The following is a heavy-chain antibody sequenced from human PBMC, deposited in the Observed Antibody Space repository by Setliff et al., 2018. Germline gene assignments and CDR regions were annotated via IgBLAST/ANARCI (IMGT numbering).Heavy chain of an antibody. CDR2: IKQDGSEE. V-gene: IGHV3-7*01. J-gene: IGHJ6*03. D-gene: IGHD2-2*01. CDR1: GFTFSSYT. Sequence: GGSLRLSCAASGFTFSSYTMNWVRQAPGKGLELVANIKQDGSEEYYVDSMKGRFTISRDNAKNSLFLDMKSLTVDDTAVYYCTSSIVVVPATRPHMDVWGRGTTVTVS. CDR3: TSSIVVVPATRPHMDV.